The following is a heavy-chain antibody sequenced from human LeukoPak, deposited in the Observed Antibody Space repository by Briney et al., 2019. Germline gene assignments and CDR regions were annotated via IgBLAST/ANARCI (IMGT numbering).Heavy chain of an antibody. V-gene: IGHV3-7*03. CDR3: AKDPPRHTVTTGRNSFDP. CDR2: IKQDGSEK. Sequence: PGGSLRLSCAASGFTFSSYWMSWVRQAPGKGVEWVANIKQDGSEKYYVDSVKGRFTISRDNSKNTLYLQMNSLRAEDTAVYYCAKDPPRHTVTTGRNSFDPWGQGTLVTVSS. D-gene: IGHD4-17*01. CDR1: GFTFSSYW. J-gene: IGHJ5*02.